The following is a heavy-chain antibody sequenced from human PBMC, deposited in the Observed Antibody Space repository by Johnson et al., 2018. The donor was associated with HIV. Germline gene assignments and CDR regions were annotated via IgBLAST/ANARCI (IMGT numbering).Heavy chain of an antibody. CDR2: INQDGSAM. Sequence: VQLVESGGGLVQPGGSLRLSCAASGFTFSTNWMSWVRQAPGKGLEWVANINQDGSAMYYVDFVKGRFTISRNNANNSLYLKMNSLRVEDTAVYYCAKYRSMEDVFVFGGQGKMFTVSS. V-gene: IGHV3-7*02. D-gene: IGHD1-26*01. CDR1: GFTFSTNW. CDR3: AKYRSMEDVFVF. J-gene: IGHJ3*01.